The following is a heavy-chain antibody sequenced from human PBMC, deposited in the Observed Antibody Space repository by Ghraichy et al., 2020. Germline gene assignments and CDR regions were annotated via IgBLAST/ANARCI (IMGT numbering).Heavy chain of an antibody. CDR2: INHSGST. V-gene: IGHV4-34*01. D-gene: IGHD2-21*02. J-gene: IGHJ6*02. CDR1: GGSFSGYY. CDR3: ARGRGDCGGDCYPLPSPLLSEGSYYYGMDV. Sequence: SETLSLTCAVYGGSFSGYYWSWIRQPPGKGLEWIGEINHSGSTNYNPSLKSRVTISVDTSKNQFSLKLSSVTAADTAVYYCARGRGDCGGDCYPLPSPLLSEGSYYYGMDVWGQGTTVTVSS.